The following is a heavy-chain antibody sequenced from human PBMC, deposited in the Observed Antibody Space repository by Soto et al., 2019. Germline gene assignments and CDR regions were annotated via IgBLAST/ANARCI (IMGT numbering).Heavy chain of an antibody. CDR1: GDSVSSNDAT. CDR2: TYYRSKWYI. V-gene: IGHV6-1*01. J-gene: IGHJ5*01. CDR3: VRPVGNSWFDS. Sequence: QVQLQQSGPGLVKTSQTLSLTCAISGDSVSSNDATWDWIRQSPSRGLEWLGRTYYRSKWYIYYPVLGERRNTINPGPSNNPPSPELNSVTPGDNAVYYCVRPVGNSWFDSWGPGALVTVPS. D-gene: IGHD2-2*01.